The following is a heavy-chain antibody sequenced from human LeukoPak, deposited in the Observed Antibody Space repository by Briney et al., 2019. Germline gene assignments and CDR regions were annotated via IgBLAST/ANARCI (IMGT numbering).Heavy chain of an antibody. V-gene: IGHV3-33*01. CDR1: GFTFSSYG. CDR2: IWYDGSNK. Sequence: PGGSLRLSCAASGFTFSSYGMHWVRQAPGKGLEWVAVIWYDGSNKYYADSVKGRFTISRDNSKNTLYLQMNSLRAEDTAVYYCAREDTAMVTGVGWFDPWGQGTLVTVSS. J-gene: IGHJ5*02. D-gene: IGHD5-18*01. CDR3: AREDTAMVTGVGWFDP.